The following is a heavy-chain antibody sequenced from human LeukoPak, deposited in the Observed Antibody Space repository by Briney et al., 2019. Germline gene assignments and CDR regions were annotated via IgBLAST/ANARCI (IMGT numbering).Heavy chain of an antibody. CDR3: ARDGGRSGCAH. J-gene: IGHJ4*02. CDR1: GFSVSNNY. V-gene: IGHV3-53*01. D-gene: IGHD3-3*01. CDR2: MSDDGST. Sequence: GGSLRPSCEVSGFSVSNNYMSWVRQAPGKGLEWVPVMSDDGSTHYADSVKGRFIVSRDNSKNTFYLQMNSVRVEDTAVYYCARDGGRSGCAHWGQGAVATVSS.